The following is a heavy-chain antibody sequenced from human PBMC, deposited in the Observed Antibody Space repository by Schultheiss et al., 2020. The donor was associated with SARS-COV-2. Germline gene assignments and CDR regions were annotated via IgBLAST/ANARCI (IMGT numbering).Heavy chain of an antibody. CDR3: ARDGGGEDRGSYNGPLDY. CDR2: ISGSGGST. V-gene: IGHV3-23*01. D-gene: IGHD1-26*01. Sequence: GGSLRLSCAASGFTFSTYAMSWVRQAPGKGLEWVSAISGSGGSTYYADSVTGRFTISRDTSKNMVYLHMRSLRTEDTAVYYCARDGGGEDRGSYNGPLDYWGQGTLVTVSS. J-gene: IGHJ4*02. CDR1: GFTFSTYA.